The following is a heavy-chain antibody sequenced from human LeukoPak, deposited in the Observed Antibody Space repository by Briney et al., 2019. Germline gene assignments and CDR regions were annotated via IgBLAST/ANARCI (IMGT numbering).Heavy chain of an antibody. CDR3: AREGIGATGWQFDY. CDR1: GFTFSNYW. D-gene: IGHD6-19*01. Sequence: GGSLRLSCAASGFTFSNYWMTWVRQAPGKGLEWVANIKQDGSEKYYVESVKGRFTSSRDNAKNSLYLQMNSLRAEDTAVYYCAREGIGATGWQFDYWGLGTLVTVSS. CDR2: IKQDGSEK. J-gene: IGHJ4*02. V-gene: IGHV3-7*04.